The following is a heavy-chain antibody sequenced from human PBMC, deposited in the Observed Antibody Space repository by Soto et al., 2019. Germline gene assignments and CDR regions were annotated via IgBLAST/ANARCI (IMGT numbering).Heavy chain of an antibody. D-gene: IGHD6-13*01. J-gene: IGHJ4*02. CDR1: GFTFS. CDR3: ARDRFASSWSYFEY. Sequence: QVQLVESGGGVVQPGRSLRLSCAASGFTFSMHWVRQAPGKGLEWVAVISYDGGNKYYADSVSGRFTISRDNSNNTLYLQMNSLRPEDTGLYYCARDRFASSWSYFEYWGQGTLVTVSS. CDR2: ISYDGGNK. V-gene: IGHV3-30-3*01.